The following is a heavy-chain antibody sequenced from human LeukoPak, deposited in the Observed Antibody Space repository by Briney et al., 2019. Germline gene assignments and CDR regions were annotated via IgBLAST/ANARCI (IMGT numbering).Heavy chain of an antibody. D-gene: IGHD2-8*01. CDR3: ARGPTPYNGGFDP. CDR2: INHSGST. CDR1: GGSFSGYY. V-gene: IGHV4-34*01. Sequence: SETLSLTCAVYGGSFSGYYWSWIRQPPGKGLEWIGEINHSGSTNYNPSLKSRVTISVDTSKNQFSLKLSSVTAADTAVYYCARGPTPYNGGFDPWGQGTLVTVSS. J-gene: IGHJ5*02.